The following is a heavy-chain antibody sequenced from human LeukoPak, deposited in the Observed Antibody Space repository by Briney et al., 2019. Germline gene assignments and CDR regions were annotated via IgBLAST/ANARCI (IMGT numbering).Heavy chain of an antibody. Sequence: GGSLRLSCAASGFTVSSNYMRWVRQAPGKGLEWVGRIKSKTDGGTTDYAAPVKGRFTISRDDSKNTLYLQMNSLKTEDTAVYYCTTRTAYYDFWSGYYFDYWGQGTLVTVSS. J-gene: IGHJ4*02. CDR1: GFTVSSNY. CDR3: TTRTAYYDFWSGYYFDY. CDR2: IKSKTDGGTT. D-gene: IGHD3-3*01. V-gene: IGHV3-15*01.